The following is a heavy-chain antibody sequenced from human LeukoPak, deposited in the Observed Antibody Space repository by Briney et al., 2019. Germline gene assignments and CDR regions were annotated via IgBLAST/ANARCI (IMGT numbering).Heavy chain of an antibody. CDR1: GFTFSSYS. V-gene: IGHV3-15*01. CDR2: IKSKTDGGTT. Sequence: DPGGSLRLSCAASGFTFSSYSMNWVRQAPGKGLEWVGRIKSKTDGGTTDYAAPVKGRFTISRDDSKNTLYLQMNSLKTEDTAVYYCRTDDYYGYGFDYWGQGTLVTVSS. J-gene: IGHJ4*02. D-gene: IGHD3-10*01. CDR3: RTDDYYGYGFDY.